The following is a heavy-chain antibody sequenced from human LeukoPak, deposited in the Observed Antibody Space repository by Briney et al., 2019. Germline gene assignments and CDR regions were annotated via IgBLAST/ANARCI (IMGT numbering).Heavy chain of an antibody. CDR1: GFTFSSYA. CDR3: ARGLLLWFGELSLLDAFDI. Sequence: AGGSLRLSCAASGFTFSSYAMSWVRQAPGKGLEWVSSISSSSSYIYYADSVKGRFTISRDNAKNSLYLQMNSLRAEDTAVYYCARGLLLWFGELSLLDAFDIWGQGTMVTVSS. V-gene: IGHV3-21*01. J-gene: IGHJ3*02. D-gene: IGHD3-10*01. CDR2: ISSSSSYI.